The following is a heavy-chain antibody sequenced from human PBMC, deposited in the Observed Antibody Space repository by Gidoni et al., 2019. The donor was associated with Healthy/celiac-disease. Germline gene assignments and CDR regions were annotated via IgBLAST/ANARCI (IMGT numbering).Heavy chain of an antibody. CDR3: ARESCSSTSCYVGWFDP. CDR1: GGPISSSRAY. J-gene: IGHJ5*02. CDR2: IYYSGST. Sequence: QLQLQESGPGLVKPSETLSLTCTGSGGPISSSRAYWGWIRQPPGKGLEWIGRIYYSGSTYYTPSLKSRVTISVDTSKNQFSLKLSSVTAADTAVYYCARESCSSTSCYVGWFDPWGQGTLVTVSS. D-gene: IGHD2-2*01. V-gene: IGHV4-39*07.